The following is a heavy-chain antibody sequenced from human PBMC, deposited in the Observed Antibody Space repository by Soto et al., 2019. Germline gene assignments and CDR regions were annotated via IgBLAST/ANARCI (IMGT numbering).Heavy chain of an antibody. CDR3: AKTLMYTTSPGVRFDS. CDR1: GFPFTSYA. J-gene: IGHJ5*01. CDR2: ISGSGDRT. Sequence: EVQLLESGGGLVQPGESLRLSCAASGFPFTSYAMSWVRQAPGKGLEWVSVISGSGDRTYFADSVKGRFTISSDSSKKTLYLQMNSLRPEDTAIYYCAKTLMYTTSPGVRFDSWGHGTLVTVSS. V-gene: IGHV3-23*01. D-gene: IGHD6-6*01.